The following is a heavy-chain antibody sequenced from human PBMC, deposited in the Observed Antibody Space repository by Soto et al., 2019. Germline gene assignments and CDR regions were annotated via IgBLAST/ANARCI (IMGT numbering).Heavy chain of an antibody. D-gene: IGHD5-12*01. CDR2: IIPIFGTA. CDR1: GGTFSSYA. CDR3: ALVFAATVTYYYHHGMHG. Sequence: GAPEKVSCKASGGTFSSYAISWVRQAPGQGLEWMGGIIPIFGTATYAKECQDRLMITADESTSTAYMELSHLRSEDTAAYYCALVFAATVTYYYHHGMHGWGKGPTVTVSS. V-gene: IGHV1-69*13. J-gene: IGHJ6*04.